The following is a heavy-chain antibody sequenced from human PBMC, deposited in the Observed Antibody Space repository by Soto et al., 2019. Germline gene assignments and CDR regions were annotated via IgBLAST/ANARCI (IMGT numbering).Heavy chain of an antibody. CDR3: AGQPERIAQIGWFDP. J-gene: IGHJ5*02. Sequence: EVQLVESGGGLVQPGGSLRLSCAASGFTFSSYSMNWVRQAPGKGLEWVSYISSSSSTIYYADSVKGRFTISRDNAKNSLYLQMNSLRAEDTAVYYCAGQPERIAQIGWFDPWGQGTLVTVSS. CDR2: ISSSSSTI. CDR1: GFTFSSYS. V-gene: IGHV3-48*01. D-gene: IGHD6-13*01.